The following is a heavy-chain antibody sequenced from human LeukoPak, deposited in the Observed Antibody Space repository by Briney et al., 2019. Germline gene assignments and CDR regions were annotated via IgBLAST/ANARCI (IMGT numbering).Heavy chain of an antibody. CDR1: GYTFTAYY. D-gene: IGHD5-18*01. CDR2: INPNTGDT. Sequence: ASVRVSCKASGYTFTAYYMHWVRQAPGQGLEWMGWINPNTGDTNYAQTFQGRVTMTRVTSINTAYMELGRLRSDDTAVYYCARPRISSGYIYAYLYWGQGTLVTVSS. J-gene: IGHJ4*02. V-gene: IGHV1-2*02. CDR3: ARPRISSGYIYAYLY.